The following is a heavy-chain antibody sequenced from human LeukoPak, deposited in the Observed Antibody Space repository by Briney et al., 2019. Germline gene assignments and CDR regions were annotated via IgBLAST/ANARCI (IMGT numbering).Heavy chain of an antibody. CDR1: GFTFDDFA. CDR3: AKVRGTYSSGYFFDY. Sequence: GGSLRLSCAASGFTFDDFALHWVRQAPGKGLEWLSIISWNSGYIGYADSVKGRFTISRDNAKKSLDLQMNSLRAEDTAFYYCAKVRGTYSSGYFFDYWGQGTLVTVSS. D-gene: IGHD6-19*01. CDR2: ISWNSGYI. V-gene: IGHV3-9*01. J-gene: IGHJ4*02.